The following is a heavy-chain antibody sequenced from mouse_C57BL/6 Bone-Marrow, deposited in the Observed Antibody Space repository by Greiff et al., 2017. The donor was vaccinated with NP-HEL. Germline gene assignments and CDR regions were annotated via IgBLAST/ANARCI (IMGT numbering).Heavy chain of an antibody. J-gene: IGHJ2*01. D-gene: IGHD1-1*01. V-gene: IGHV1-7*01. CDR2: INPSSGYT. CDR3: APITTVVATDFDY. Sequence: VQLVESGAELAKPGASVKLSCKASGYTFTSYWMHWVKQRPGQGLEWIGYINPSSGYTKYNQKFKDKATLTADKSSSTAYMQLSSLTYEDSAVYYCAPITTVVATDFDYWGQGTTLTVSS. CDR1: GYTFTSYW.